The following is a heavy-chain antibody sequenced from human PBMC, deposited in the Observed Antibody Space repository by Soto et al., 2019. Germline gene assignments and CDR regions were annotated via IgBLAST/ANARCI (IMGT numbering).Heavy chain of an antibody. CDR2: IIPNYGTA. CDR1: GGTFSSYA. Sequence: QVQLVQSGAEVKKPGSSVKVSCKASGGTFSSYAISWVRQAPGQGLEWMGGIIPNYGTANYAQKFQVRVTTNEDESMSTGYMELSSLRSEDTAVYSCDRVNSSSGSVLYWGQGTLVTVSS. CDR3: DRVNSSSGSVLY. D-gene: IGHD3-22*01. V-gene: IGHV1-69*01. J-gene: IGHJ4*02.